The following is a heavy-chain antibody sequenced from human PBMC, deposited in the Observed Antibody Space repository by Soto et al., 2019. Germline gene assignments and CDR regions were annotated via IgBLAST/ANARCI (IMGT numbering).Heavy chain of an antibody. CDR1: GFTFSSYA. J-gene: IGHJ4*02. Sequence: GGSLRLSCAASGFTFSSYAMSWVRQAPGKGLEWVSAISGSGGSTYYADSVKGRFTISRDNSKNTLYLQMNSLRAEDTAVYYGAKVVRGGDCYFDYWGQGTLVTVSS. V-gene: IGHV3-23*01. CDR3: AKVVRGGDCYFDY. CDR2: ISGSGGST. D-gene: IGHD2-21*02.